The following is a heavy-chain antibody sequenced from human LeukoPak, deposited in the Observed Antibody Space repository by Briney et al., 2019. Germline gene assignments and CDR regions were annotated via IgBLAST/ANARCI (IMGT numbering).Heavy chain of an antibody. CDR3: TRGLGYCSGGSCYDWFDP. J-gene: IGHJ5*02. D-gene: IGHD2-15*01. Sequence: GASVKVSCKASGYTFTSFDINWVRQATGQGLEWMGWMNPNSGNTGYAQKFQDRVTMTRNTSINTAYMELSSLRSEDTAVYYCTRGLGYCSGGSCYDWFDPWGQGTLATVSS. CDR2: MNPNSGNT. V-gene: IGHV1-8*01. CDR1: GYTFTSFD.